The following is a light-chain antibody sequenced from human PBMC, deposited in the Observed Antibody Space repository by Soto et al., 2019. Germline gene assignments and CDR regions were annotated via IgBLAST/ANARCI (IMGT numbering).Light chain of an antibody. J-gene: IGKJ4*01. CDR3: QQSFGTPLT. CDR2: AAS. CDR1: QSISNY. V-gene: IGKV1-39*01. Sequence: DIQMTQSPSSLSASVGDRVTITCRASQSISNYLNWYQQKPGKAPKVLIYAASSLQSWVPSRFSGSGSGTDFTLTISSLQPEDFATYYCQQSFGTPLTFGGGTKVEIK.